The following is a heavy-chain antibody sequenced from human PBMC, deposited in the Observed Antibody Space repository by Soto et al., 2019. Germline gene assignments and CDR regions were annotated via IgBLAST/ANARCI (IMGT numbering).Heavy chain of an antibody. CDR2: IYYSGST. Sequence: SETLSLTCTVSGDSVSSGGYYWSWIRQHPVTGLEWIGYIYYSGSTYYNPSLRGRVTISLDTSENHFSLSLSPVTAADTAVYYCATGNAWGFLLAYWGRGTLVTVSS. D-gene: IGHD7-27*01. CDR1: GDSVSSGGYY. CDR3: ATGNAWGFLLAY. J-gene: IGHJ4*02. V-gene: IGHV4-31*03.